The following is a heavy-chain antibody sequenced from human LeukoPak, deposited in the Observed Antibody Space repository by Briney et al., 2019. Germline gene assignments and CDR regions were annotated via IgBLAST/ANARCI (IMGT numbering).Heavy chain of an antibody. CDR3: AGDFDY. CDR2: IRYDGSDTYDGSNK. V-gene: IGHV3-30*19. J-gene: IGHJ4*02. CDR1: GFTFSTYG. Sequence: PGGSLRLSCAASGFTFSTYGMHWVRQAPGKGLEWVAFIRYDGSDTYDGSNKYYADSVKGRFTISRDNSKNMLYLQMNGLRAEDTAVYYCAGDFDYWGQGTRVTVSS.